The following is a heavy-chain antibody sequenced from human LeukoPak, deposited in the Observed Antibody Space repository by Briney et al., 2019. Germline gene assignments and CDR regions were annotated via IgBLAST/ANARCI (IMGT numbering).Heavy chain of an antibody. CDR1: GFPFSDYY. V-gene: IGHV3-11*04. CDR3: ARGPYYGSGNYMDV. J-gene: IGHJ6*03. Sequence: GGSLRLSCAASGFPFSDYYMSWIRQAPGKGLEWVSYISTSGKTIYYADSVKGRFTISRDNAKNSLYLQMNSLRAEDTAVYYCARGPYYGSGNYMDVWGKGTTVTVSS. D-gene: IGHD3-10*01. CDR2: ISTSGKTI.